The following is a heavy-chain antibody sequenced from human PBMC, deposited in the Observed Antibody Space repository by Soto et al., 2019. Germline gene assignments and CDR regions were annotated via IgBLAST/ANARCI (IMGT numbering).Heavy chain of an antibody. CDR3: ATGLVYHYYGSGSYYNNNYYYYGMDV. Sequence: GESLKISCEGFNYRFSTYWIGWVRQMPGKGLEWMGIIYPGDSDTRYSPSFQGQVTISADKSISTAYLQWSSLKASDTAMYYCATGLVYHYYGSGSYYNNNYYYYGMDVWGQGTTVTVSS. D-gene: IGHD3-10*01. J-gene: IGHJ6*02. CDR2: IYPGDSDT. CDR1: NYRFSTYW. V-gene: IGHV5-51*01.